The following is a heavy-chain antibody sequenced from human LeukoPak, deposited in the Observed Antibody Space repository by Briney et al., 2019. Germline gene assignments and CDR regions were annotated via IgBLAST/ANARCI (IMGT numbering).Heavy chain of an antibody. CDR3: ARDPTRYGSGSYYPYYFDY. V-gene: IGHV1-2*02. CDR2: INPNSGGT. CDR1: GGTFSSYA. J-gene: IGHJ4*02. Sequence: ASVKVSCKASGGTFSSYAISWVRQAPGQGLEWMGWINPNSGGTNYAQKFQGRVTMTRDTSISTAYMELSRLRSDDTAVYYCARDPTRYGSGSYYPYYFDYWGQGTLVTVSS. D-gene: IGHD3-10*01.